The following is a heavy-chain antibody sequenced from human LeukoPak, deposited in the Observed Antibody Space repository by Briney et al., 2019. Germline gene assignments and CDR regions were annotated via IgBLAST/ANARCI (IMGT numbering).Heavy chain of an antibody. CDR3: ARTTEGGYIGYFYYYYMDV. CDR1: GGSISSYY. J-gene: IGHJ6*03. V-gene: IGHV4-59*01. CDR2: IYYSGST. D-gene: IGHD5-18*01. Sequence: PSETLSLTCTVSGGSISSYYWSWIRQPPGKGLEWIGYIYYSGSTNYNPSLKSRVTISVDTSKNQFSLKLRSVTAADTAVYYSARTTEGGYIGYFYYYYMDVWGKGTTVTISS.